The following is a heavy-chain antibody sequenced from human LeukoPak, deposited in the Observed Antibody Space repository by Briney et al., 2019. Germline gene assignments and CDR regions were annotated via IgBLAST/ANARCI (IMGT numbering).Heavy chain of an antibody. Sequence: PSETLSLTCAVYGGSFSGYYWSWIRQPPGKGLEWIGEINHSGSTNYNPSLKSRVTISVDTSKKQFSLKLNSVTAADTAVYSCARTAHYYQSSGCRTWKYFQHWGQGTLVTVSS. CDR1: GGSFSGYY. CDR2: INHSGST. CDR3: ARTAHYYQSSGCRTWKYFQH. D-gene: IGHD3-22*01. J-gene: IGHJ1*01. V-gene: IGHV4-34*01.